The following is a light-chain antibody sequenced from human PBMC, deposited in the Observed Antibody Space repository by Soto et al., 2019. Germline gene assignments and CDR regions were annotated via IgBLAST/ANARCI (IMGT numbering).Light chain of an antibody. J-gene: IGLJ2*01. CDR1: NIGSKS. Sequence: SYELTQPPSVSVAPGQTARITCGGNNIGSKSVHWYQQKPGQAPVLVVYDDSDRPSGIPDRFSGSNSGNKATLTKSRVEAGDEADYYCQVWDSRSDHPVFGGGTKLTVL. CDR2: DDS. V-gene: IGLV3-21*02. CDR3: QVWDSRSDHPV.